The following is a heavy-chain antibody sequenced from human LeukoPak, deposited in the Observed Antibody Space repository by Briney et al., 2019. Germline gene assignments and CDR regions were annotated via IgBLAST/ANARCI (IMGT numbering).Heavy chain of an antibody. Sequence: GGSLRLSCAASGFTFSSYAMSWVRHAPGKGLEWVSAISGSGGSTYYVYSVKGRFTISRDNSKNTLYLQMNSLRAEDTAVYYCAKLKSPGGLFDAFDIWGQGTMVTVSS. V-gene: IGHV3-23*01. D-gene: IGHD3-16*01. J-gene: IGHJ3*02. CDR1: GFTFSSYA. CDR2: ISGSGGST. CDR3: AKLKSPGGLFDAFDI.